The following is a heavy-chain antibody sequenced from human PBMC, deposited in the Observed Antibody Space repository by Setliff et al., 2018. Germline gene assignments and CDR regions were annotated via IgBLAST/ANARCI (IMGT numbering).Heavy chain of an antibody. CDR1: GFTFSSFW. D-gene: IGHD2-21*01. Sequence: GGSLRLSCAASGFTFSSFWMSWVRQSPGKGLEWVADIRQDGNEIYYVDSVRGRFTISRDTAKNSVYLQMNSLRAEDTGVYYCASGDWFYFDCWGQGTLVTVSS. CDR2: IRQDGNEI. J-gene: IGHJ4*02. CDR3: ASGDWFYFDC. V-gene: IGHV3-7*01.